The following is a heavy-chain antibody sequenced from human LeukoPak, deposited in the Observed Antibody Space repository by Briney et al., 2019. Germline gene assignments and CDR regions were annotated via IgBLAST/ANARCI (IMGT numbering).Heavy chain of an antibody. V-gene: IGHV3-66*01. CDR2: IYSGGST. Sequence: GGSLRLSCAASGFTVSSNYMSWVRQAPGKGLEWVSVIYSGGSTYYAGSVKGRFTISRDNSKNTLYLQMNSLRAEDTAVYYCAKDLTITLNVWGKGTTVTVSS. J-gene: IGHJ6*04. CDR1: GFTVSSNY. D-gene: IGHD3-3*01. CDR3: AKDLTITLNV.